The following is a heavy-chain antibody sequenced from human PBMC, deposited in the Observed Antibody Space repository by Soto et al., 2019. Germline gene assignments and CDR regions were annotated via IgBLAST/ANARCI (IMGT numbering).Heavy chain of an antibody. CDR2: IIPISGTA. Sequence: QVQLVQSGAEVKKPGSSVKVSCKASGGTFSSYAISWVRQAPGQGLEWMGGIIPISGTANYAQKFQGTVTITADESTSTAYMELSSLRSEDTAVYYCARSQGSSTSLEIYYYYYYGMDVWGQGTTVTVSS. CDR1: GGTFSSYA. D-gene: IGHD2-2*01. J-gene: IGHJ6*02. V-gene: IGHV1-69*01. CDR3: ARSQGSSTSLEIYYYYYYGMDV.